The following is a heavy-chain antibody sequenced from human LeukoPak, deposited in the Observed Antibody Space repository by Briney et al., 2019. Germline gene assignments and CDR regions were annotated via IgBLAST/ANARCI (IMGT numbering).Heavy chain of an antibody. CDR3: AKGGTRSRDAYNLDY. CDR2: ISGSGGST. V-gene: IGHV3-23*01. J-gene: IGHJ4*02. Sequence: PGGSLRLSCAASGFTFSSYAMSWVRQAPGKGLEWVSAISGSGGSTYYADSVKGRFTISRDNSKNTLYLQMNSLRSEDTAVYYCAKGGTRSRDAYNLDYWGQGTLVTVSS. CDR1: GFTFSSYA. D-gene: IGHD5-24*01.